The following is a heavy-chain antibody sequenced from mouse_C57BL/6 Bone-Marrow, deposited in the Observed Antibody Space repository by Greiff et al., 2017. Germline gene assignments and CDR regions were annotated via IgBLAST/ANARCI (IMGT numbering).Heavy chain of an antibody. D-gene: IGHD2-2*01. Sequence: VQRVESGPELVKPGASVKISCKASGYAFSSSWMHWVKQRPGKGLEWIGRIYPGDGDTNYNGKFKGKATLTADTSSSTAYMQLSSLTSEDSAVYFGARGGYDAWFAYWGQGTLVTVSA. CDR2: IYPGDGDT. J-gene: IGHJ3*01. V-gene: IGHV1-82*01. CDR1: GYAFSSSW. CDR3: ARGGYDAWFAY.